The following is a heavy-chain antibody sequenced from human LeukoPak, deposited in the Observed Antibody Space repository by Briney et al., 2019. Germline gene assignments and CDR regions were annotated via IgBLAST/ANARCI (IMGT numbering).Heavy chain of an antibody. J-gene: IGHJ4*02. Sequence: GGSLRLSCAASGFTFSDYYMSWIRQAPGKGLEWVSYISSSGSTIYYADSVKGRFTISRDNAKNSLYLQMNSLRAEHTAVYYWGRDSVYCSGGSCHSHFDYWGQGTLVTVSS. V-gene: IGHV3-11*04. CDR3: GRDSVYCSGGSCHSHFDY. CDR2: ISSSGSTI. CDR1: GFTFSDYY. D-gene: IGHD2-15*01.